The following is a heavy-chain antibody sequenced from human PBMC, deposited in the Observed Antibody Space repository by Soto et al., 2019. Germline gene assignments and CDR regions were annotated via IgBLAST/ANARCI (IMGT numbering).Heavy chain of an antibody. V-gene: IGHV3-49*03. CDR1: GFTFGDYA. J-gene: IGHJ3*02. CDR2: IRSKAYGGTT. D-gene: IGHD2-15*01. CDR3: TRSGSSWYFKGAFDI. Sequence: QPGGSLRLSCTASGFTFGDYAMSWFRQAPGKGLEWVGFIRSKAYGGTTEYAASVKGRFTISRDDSKSIAYLQMNSLKTEDTAVYYCTRSGSSWYFKGAFDIWGQGTMVTVSS.